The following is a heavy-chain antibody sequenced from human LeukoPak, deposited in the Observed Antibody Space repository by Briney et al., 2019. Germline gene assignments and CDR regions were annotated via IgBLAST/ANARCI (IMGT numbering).Heavy chain of an antibody. CDR3: ARDHVTMVRGVPDY. CDR2: IIPIFGTA. J-gene: IGHJ4*02. D-gene: IGHD3-10*01. CDR1: GGTFSSYA. V-gene: IGHV1-69*05. Sequence: SVKVSCKASGGTFSSYAISWVRQAPGQGLEWMGGIIPIFGTANYAQKLQGRVTMTTDTSTSTAYMELRSLRSDDTAVYYCARDHVTMVRGVPDYWGQGTLVTVSS.